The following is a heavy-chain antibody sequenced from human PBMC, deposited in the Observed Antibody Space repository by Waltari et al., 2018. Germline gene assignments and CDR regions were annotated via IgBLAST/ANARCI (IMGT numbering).Heavy chain of an antibody. CDR1: GGSISSSSYY. V-gene: IGHV4-39*01. Sequence: QLQLQESGPGLVKPSETLSLTCTVSGGSISSSSYYWGWIRQPPGKGLEWIGSIYYSGSTHYNPSLKSRVTISGDTSKNQFSLKLSSVTAADTAVYYCASQRRRYYYDSSGYSTTDAFDIWGQGTMVTVSS. CDR3: ASQRRRYYYDSSGYSTTDAFDI. CDR2: IYYSGST. J-gene: IGHJ3*02. D-gene: IGHD3-22*01.